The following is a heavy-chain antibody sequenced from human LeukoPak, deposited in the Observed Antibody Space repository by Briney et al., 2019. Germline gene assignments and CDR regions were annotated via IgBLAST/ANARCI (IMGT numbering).Heavy chain of an antibody. Sequence: GGSLRLSCAASGFIFSNYALMWVRQAPGKGLEWVSSITRRGDETFCADSVKGRFSLSSDNSKNMLYLQMYSLGAEDTAIYYCAKGAAAGLVDWFDPWGQGTLVTVSS. J-gene: IGHJ5*02. CDR3: AKGAAAGLVDWFDP. CDR1: GFIFSNYA. V-gene: IGHV3-23*01. D-gene: IGHD6-13*01. CDR2: ITRRGDET.